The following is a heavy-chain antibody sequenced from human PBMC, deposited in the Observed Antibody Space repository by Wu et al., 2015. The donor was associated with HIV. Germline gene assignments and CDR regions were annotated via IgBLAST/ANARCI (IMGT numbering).Heavy chain of an antibody. Sequence: QVQLLQSGAEVRKPGASVRVSCKTSGYIFTDYYIHWVRQAPGQGLEWMGGLIPIFGKVNYAQNFQGRVTITADESTSTVYMELSSLRSEDTAVYYCAREAEGGRRWLLGYWGQGTLVTVSS. J-gene: IGHJ4*02. CDR3: AREAEGGRRWLLGY. CDR2: LIPIFGKV. V-gene: IGHV1-69*01. D-gene: IGHD4-17*01. CDR1: GYIFTDYY.